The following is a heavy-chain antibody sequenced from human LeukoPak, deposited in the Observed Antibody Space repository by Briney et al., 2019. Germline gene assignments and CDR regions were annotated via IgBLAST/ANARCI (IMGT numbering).Heavy chain of an antibody. Sequence: PGGSLRLSCAASGFTFSSYEMNWVRQAPGKGLEWVSYISSSGSTIYYADSVKGRFTISRDNAKNSLYLQMNSLRAEDTVVYYCARDRDSSGYGFDYWGQGTLVTVSS. CDR3: ARDRDSSGYGFDY. D-gene: IGHD3-22*01. J-gene: IGHJ4*02. CDR2: ISSSGSTI. CDR1: GFTFSSYE. V-gene: IGHV3-48*03.